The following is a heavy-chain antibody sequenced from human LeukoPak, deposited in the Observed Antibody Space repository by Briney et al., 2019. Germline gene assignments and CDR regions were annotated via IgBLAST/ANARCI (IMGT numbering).Heavy chain of an antibody. CDR1: GDSISSSGFY. CDR3: ARQDTITTPGVDY. J-gene: IGHJ4*02. V-gene: IGHV4-39*01. D-gene: IGHD3-3*01. Sequence: PSETLSLTCTASGDSISSSGFYWGWIRQPPGKGLEWIGSIYYSGSTYYSPSFKSRVTISVDTSKNQFSLKLSSVTAADTAVYYRARQDTITTPGVDYWGQGTPVTVSS. CDR2: IYYSGST.